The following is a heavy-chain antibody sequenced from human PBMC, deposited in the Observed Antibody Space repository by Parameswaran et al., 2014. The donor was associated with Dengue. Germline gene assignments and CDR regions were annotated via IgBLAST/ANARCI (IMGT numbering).Heavy chain of an antibody. J-gene: IGHJ3*02. Sequence: VRQAPGKGLEWMGIIYPGDSDTRYSPSFQGQVTISADKSISTAYLQWSSLKASDTAMYYCARPSDSSSSDAFDIWAKDNGHRLL. CDR3: ARPSDSSSSDAFDI. D-gene: IGHD6-6*01. V-gene: IGHV5-51*01. CDR2: IYPGDSDT.